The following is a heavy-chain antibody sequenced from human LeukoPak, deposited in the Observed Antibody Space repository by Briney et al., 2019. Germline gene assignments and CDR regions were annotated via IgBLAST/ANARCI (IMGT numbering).Heavy chain of an antibody. Sequence: GGSLRLSCAASGFTFDDYAMHWVRQAPGKGLEWVSRITWNSGTIGYADSVKGRFTISRDNAKNSLYLQMNSLRAEDTALYYCAKDIGGSNWLYSDYWGQGTPVTVSS. CDR3: AKDIGGSNWLYSDY. CDR1: GFTFDDYA. J-gene: IGHJ4*02. V-gene: IGHV3-9*01. CDR2: ITWNSGTI. D-gene: IGHD6-13*01.